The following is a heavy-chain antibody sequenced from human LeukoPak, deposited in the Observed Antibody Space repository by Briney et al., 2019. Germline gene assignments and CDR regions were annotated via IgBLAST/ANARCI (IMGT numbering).Heavy chain of an antibody. CDR2: IKSDGGT. D-gene: IGHD3-22*01. J-gene: IGHJ1*01. CDR1: GFTFSRYW. V-gene: IGHV3-74*01. Sequence: GGSLRLSCAASGFTFSRYWMHWVRQAPGKGLVWVSRIKSDGGTNYADSVKGRFTISRDNAKDTVSLQMNSLRAEDTGVYYCARAPSEIGGYYPEYFRHWGQGTRVTVSS. CDR3: ARAPSEIGGYYPEYFRH.